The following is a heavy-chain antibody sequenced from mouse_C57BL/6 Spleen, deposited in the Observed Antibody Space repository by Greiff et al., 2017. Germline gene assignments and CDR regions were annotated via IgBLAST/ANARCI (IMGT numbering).Heavy chain of an antibody. V-gene: IGHV1-82*01. Sequence: QVQLQQSGPELVKPGDSVKISCKASGYAFSSSWMNWVKQRPGKGLEWIGRIYPGDGDTNYNGKFKGKATLTADKSSSTAYMQLSSLTSEDSAVYFCARSNYHAYWGQGTLVTVSA. D-gene: IGHD2-5*01. CDR2: IYPGDGDT. J-gene: IGHJ3*01. CDR1: GYAFSSSW. CDR3: ARSNYHAY.